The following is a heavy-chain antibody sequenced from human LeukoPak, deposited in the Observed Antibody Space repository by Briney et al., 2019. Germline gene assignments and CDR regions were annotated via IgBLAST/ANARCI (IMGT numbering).Heavy chain of an antibody. Sequence: SETLSLTCAVSGGSISSSCYYWGWIRQPTGKGLEWIGSIYYSGSTYYNPSLKSRVTISVDTSKNQFSLKLSSVTAADTAVYYCARRSGWYYFDYWGQGTLVTVSS. CDR1: GGSISSSCYY. J-gene: IGHJ4*02. CDR2: IYYSGST. CDR3: ARRSGWYYFDY. D-gene: IGHD6-19*01. V-gene: IGHV4-39*01.